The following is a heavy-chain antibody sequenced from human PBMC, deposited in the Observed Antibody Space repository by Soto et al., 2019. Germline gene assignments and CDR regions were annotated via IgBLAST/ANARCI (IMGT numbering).Heavy chain of an antibody. CDR2: INHSGST. CDR3: AYARTRLYYFDY. J-gene: IGHJ4*02. Sequence: PSETLSLTCAVYGGSFSGYYRSWIRQPPGKGLEWIGEINHSGSTNYNPSLKSRVTISVDTSKNQFFLKLSSVTAADTAVYYCAYARTRLYYFDYWGQGTLVTVSS. CDR1: GGSFSGYY. V-gene: IGHV4-34*01. D-gene: IGHD1-7*01.